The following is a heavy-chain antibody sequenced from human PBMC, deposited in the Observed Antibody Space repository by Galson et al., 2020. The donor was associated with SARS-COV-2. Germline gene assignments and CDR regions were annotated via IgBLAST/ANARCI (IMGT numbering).Heavy chain of an antibody. D-gene: IGHD3-3*01. J-gene: IGHJ6*02. CDR3: ARGRVGVVPSPVLGLGPHHDYYAMEV. CDR1: GFMFNNFA. CDR2: ISFDGTTE. V-gene: IGHV3-30*03. Sequence: TGGSLRLSCAASGFMFNNFAMHWVRQAPGKGLEWVAIISFDGTTEYEDSVKGRFTISRDTSKNTLFLQMNTLRPEDTAVYYCARGRVGVVPSPVLGLGPHHDYYAMEVWGQGTTITVSS.